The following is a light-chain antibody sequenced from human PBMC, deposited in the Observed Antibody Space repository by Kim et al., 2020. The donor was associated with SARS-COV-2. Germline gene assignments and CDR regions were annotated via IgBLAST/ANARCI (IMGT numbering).Light chain of an antibody. CDR2: WTS. CDR3: QQYYTTPYT. J-gene: IGKJ2*01. V-gene: IGKV4-1*01. CDR1: QSVLYSSNNKNC. Sequence: DIVMTQSPDSLAVSLGERATINCKSSQSVLYSSNNKNCLAWYQQKPGQPPKLLVYWTSTRESGVPDRFSGGGSGTDFTLTISSLQAEDGAVYYCQQYYTTPYTFGQGTKLEI.